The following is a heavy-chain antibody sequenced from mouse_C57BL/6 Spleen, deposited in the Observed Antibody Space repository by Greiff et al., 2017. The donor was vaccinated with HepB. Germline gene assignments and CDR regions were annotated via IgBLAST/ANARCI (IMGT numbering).Heavy chain of an antibody. D-gene: IGHD1-1*01. CDR2: IYPGDGDT. V-gene: IGHV1-80*01. CDR1: GYAFSSYW. CDR3: ARWGTTVVAKGYFDV. Sequence: QVHVKQSGAELVKPGASVKISCKASGYAFSSYWMNWVKQRPGKGLEWIGQIYPGDGDTNYNGKFKGKATLTADKSSSTAYMQLSSLTSEDSAVYFCARWGTTVVAKGYFDVWGTGTTVTVSS. J-gene: IGHJ1*03.